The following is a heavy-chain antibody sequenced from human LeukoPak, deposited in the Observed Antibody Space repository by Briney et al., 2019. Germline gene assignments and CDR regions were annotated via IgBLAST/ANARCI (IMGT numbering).Heavy chain of an antibody. CDR2: ISWNSGSI. Sequence: PGGSLRLSCAASGFTFSSHWMHWVRQAPGKGLEWVSGISWNSGSIGYADSVKGRFTISRDNAKNSLYLQMNSLRAEDTALYYCAKDIGPYGSGTGNWFDPWGQGTLVTVSS. D-gene: IGHD3-10*01. CDR1: GFTFSSHW. CDR3: AKDIGPYGSGTGNWFDP. J-gene: IGHJ5*02. V-gene: IGHV3-9*01.